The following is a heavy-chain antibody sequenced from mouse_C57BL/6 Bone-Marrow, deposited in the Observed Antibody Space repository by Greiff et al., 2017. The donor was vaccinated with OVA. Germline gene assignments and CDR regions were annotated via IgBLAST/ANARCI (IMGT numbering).Heavy chain of an antibody. CDR1: GFTFSDYY. D-gene: IGHD2-3*01. V-gene: IGHV5-12*01. J-gene: IGHJ1*03. Sequence: DVHLVESGGGLVQPGGSLKLSCAASGFTFSDYYMYWVRQTPAKRLEWVAYISNGGGSTYYPDTVKGRFTISRDNVKNTLYLQMSRLKSEDTAMYYCARHDGYYWYFDVWGTGTTVTVSS. CDR2: ISNGGGST. CDR3: ARHDGYYWYFDV.